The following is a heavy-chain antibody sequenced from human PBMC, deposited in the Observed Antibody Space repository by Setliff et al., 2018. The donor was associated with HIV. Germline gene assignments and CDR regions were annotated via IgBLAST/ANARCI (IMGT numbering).Heavy chain of an antibody. CDR2: IIPGNANI. CDR3: AREVGSKMESDTGGFSI. J-gene: IGHJ3*02. D-gene: IGHD2-8*02. Sequence: ASVKVSCKASGYTFTNYAIHWVRQVPGQRLEWMGWIIPGNANIRYSRNFHGRVSFTRDTSANTAYMELSSLIFEETAVYYCAREVGSKMESDTGGFSIWGQGTKVTV. V-gene: IGHV1-3*01. CDR1: GYTFTNYA.